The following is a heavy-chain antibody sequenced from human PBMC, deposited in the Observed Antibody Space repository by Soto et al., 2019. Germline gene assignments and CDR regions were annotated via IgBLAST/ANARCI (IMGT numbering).Heavy chain of an antibody. CDR2: ISGSGGST. J-gene: IGHJ4*02. CDR1: GFPFISYA. Sequence: PGGCLRLSCAASGFPFISYAMSWVRQDPGKGLEWVSAISGSGGSTYYADSVKGRFTISRDNSKNTLYLQMNSLRAEDTAVYYCAVMRWAYSYGYGFDYWGQGTLVTVSS. CDR3: AVMRWAYSYGYGFDY. V-gene: IGHV3-23*01. D-gene: IGHD5-18*01.